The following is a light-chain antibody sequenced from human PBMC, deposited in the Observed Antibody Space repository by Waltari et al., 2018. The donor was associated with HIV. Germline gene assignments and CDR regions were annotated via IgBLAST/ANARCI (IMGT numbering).Light chain of an antibody. CDR1: RSDVGAYTL. Sequence: QSALTQSASVSGSPGQSITISCTGPRSDVGAYTLVSWYQQHPGEVPKILIYEVTKRPSGVSTRCSGSKSGNTASLTISGLQAEDEADYYCCAYAGSGLVFGGGTKLTVL. V-gene: IGLV2-23*02. J-gene: IGLJ3*02. CDR2: EVT. CDR3: CAYAGSGLV.